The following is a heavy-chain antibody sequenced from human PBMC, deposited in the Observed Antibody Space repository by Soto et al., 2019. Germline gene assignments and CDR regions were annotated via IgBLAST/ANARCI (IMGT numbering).Heavy chain of an antibody. D-gene: IGHD3-16*01. CDR1: GGSISNNN. CDR3: ASGGNWFDP. CDR2: MYYNGNI. V-gene: IGHV4-59*01. J-gene: IGHJ5*02. Sequence: SETLSLTCNVSGGSISNNNWTWVRQSPEKRLEWIGYMYYNGNINYNPSLKSRVTISIDTSKNQFSLTLKSVTAADTAVYYCASGGNWFDPWGQGVLVTVSS.